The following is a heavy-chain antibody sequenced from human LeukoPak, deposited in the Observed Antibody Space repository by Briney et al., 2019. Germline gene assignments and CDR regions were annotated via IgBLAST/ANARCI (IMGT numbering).Heavy chain of an antibody. CDR1: GYTFTSYY. Sequence: ASVKVSRKASGYTFTSYYMHWVRQAPGQGLEWMGIINPSGGSTSYAQKFQGRVTMTRDTSTSTVYMELSSLRSEDTAVYYCARGYYYDSSGYYYYFDYWGQGTLVTVSS. CDR2: INPSGGST. J-gene: IGHJ4*02. V-gene: IGHV1-46*01. CDR3: ARGYYYDSSGYYYYFDY. D-gene: IGHD3-22*01.